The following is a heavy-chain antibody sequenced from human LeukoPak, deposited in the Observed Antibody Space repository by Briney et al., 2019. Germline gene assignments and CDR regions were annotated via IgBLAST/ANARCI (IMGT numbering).Heavy chain of an antibody. CDR3: ARGQVCGSTSCQTANAFYFAY. D-gene: IGHD2-2*01. CDR1: GGSISSSDYY. Sequence: SETLSLTCTVSGGSISSSDYYWGWIRQPPGIGLEWIGSIYYSGSTYYNPSFKSRVTISVDTSKNEFSLKLNSVTAADTAVYYCARGQVCGSTSCQTANAFYFAYWGQGTLVTVSS. V-gene: IGHV4-39*07. J-gene: IGHJ4*02. CDR2: IYYSGST.